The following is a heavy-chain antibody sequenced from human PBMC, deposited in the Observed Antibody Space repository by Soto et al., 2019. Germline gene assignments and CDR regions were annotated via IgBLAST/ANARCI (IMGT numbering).Heavy chain of an antibody. D-gene: IGHD6-6*01. CDR3: ARSTIAPRLFMYPFDY. J-gene: IGHJ4*02. Sequence: SETLSLTCTVSGGSISSSSYYWVWIRQPPGKGLECIGSIYYDGSTCYNPSLKSRVTISVDTSKNQFSLKLNSVTAADTAVYYCARSTIAPRLFMYPFDYWGQGTLVTVST. CDR1: GGSISSSSYY. V-gene: IGHV4-39*01. CDR2: IYYDGST.